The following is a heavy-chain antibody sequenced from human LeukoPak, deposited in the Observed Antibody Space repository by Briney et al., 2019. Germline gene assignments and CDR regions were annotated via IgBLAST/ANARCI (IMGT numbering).Heavy chain of an antibody. CDR2: IYPGDSDT. J-gene: IGHJ6*02. CDR1: GSFFTSYW. CDR3: AGLHFQASGMDV. D-gene: IGHD3-3*02. Sequence: GAALKISWEGAGSFFTSYWIGGGRQMPGKGLEWMGIIYPGDSDTRYSPSFQGQVTISADTSISTAYLQWSSLKASDTAVYSCAGLHFQASGMDVWGQGTTVTVSS. V-gene: IGHV5-51*01.